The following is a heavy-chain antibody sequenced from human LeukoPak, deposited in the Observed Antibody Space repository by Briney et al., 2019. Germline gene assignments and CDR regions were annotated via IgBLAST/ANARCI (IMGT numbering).Heavy chain of an antibody. V-gene: IGHV4-31*03. CDR2: IYYSGST. CDR3: ARGMVRGVRPYYGMDV. Sequence: SETLSLTCTVSGGSISSGGYYWSWIRQHPGKSLEWIGYIYYSGSTYYNPSLKSRVTISVDTSKNQFSLKLSSVTAADTAVYYCARGMVRGVRPYYGMDVWGQGTTVTVSS. D-gene: IGHD3-10*01. J-gene: IGHJ6*02. CDR1: GGSISSGGYY.